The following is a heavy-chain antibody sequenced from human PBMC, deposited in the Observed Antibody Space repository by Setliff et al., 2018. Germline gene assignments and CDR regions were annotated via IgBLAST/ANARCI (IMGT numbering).Heavy chain of an antibody. CDR3: AREGRRYYDSSGYYYDPYYYYYMDV. V-gene: IGHV1-18*01. CDR2: ISTYNGKT. CDR1: GYIFTSYG. D-gene: IGHD3-22*01. Sequence: ASVKVSCKASGYIFTSYGFSWVRQAPGQGLEWMGWISTYNGKTNYAQKVQGRVTMTTDTSTSTAYMELRSLTSDDTAVYYCAREGRRYYDSSGYYYDPYYYYYMDVWGKGTTVTVSS. J-gene: IGHJ6*03.